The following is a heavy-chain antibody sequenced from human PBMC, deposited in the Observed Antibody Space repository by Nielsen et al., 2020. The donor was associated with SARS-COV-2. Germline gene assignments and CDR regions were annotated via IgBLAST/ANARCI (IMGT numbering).Heavy chain of an antibody. J-gene: IGHJ5*02. Sequence: GGSLRLPCAASGFTFSNAWMSWVRQAPGKGLEWVGRIKSKTDGGTTDYAAPVKGRFTISRDDSKNTLYLQMNSLKTEDTAVYYCTTTEYCSGGSCYSGWFDPWGQGTLVTVSS. CDR3: TTTEYCSGGSCYSGWFDP. D-gene: IGHD2-15*01. CDR2: IKSKTDGGTT. CDR1: GFTFSNAW. V-gene: IGHV3-15*01.